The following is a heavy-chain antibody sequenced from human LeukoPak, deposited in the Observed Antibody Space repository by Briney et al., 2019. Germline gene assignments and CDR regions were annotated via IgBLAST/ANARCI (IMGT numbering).Heavy chain of an antibody. CDR1: GGTFSSYA. CDR3: ARLLLLAPFHQYYYGMDV. J-gene: IGHJ6*04. CDR2: IIPIFGTA. V-gene: IGHV1-69*13. Sequence: SVKVSCKASGGTFSSYAISWVRQAPGQGLEWMGGIIPIFGTANYAQKFQGRVTITADESTSTAYMELSSLRSGDTAVYYCARLLLLAPFHQYYYGMDVWGKGTTVTVSS. D-gene: IGHD2-15*01.